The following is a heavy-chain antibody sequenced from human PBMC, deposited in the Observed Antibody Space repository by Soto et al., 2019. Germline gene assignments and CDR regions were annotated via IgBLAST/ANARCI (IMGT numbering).Heavy chain of an antibody. Sequence: GGSLRLSCAASGFTFSSYAMSWVRQAPGKGLEWVSAISGSGGSTYYADPVKGRFTISRDNSKNTLYLQMNSLRAEDTAVYYCAKGPPPVGIVVVPDAQYDAFDIWGQGTMVTVSS. V-gene: IGHV3-23*01. CDR1: GFTFSSYA. J-gene: IGHJ3*02. CDR3: AKGPPPVGIVVVPDAQYDAFDI. CDR2: ISGSGGST. D-gene: IGHD2-2*03.